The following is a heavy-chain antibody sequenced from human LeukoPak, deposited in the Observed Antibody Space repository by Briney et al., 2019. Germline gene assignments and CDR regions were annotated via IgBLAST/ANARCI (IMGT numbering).Heavy chain of an antibody. J-gene: IGHJ6*04. V-gene: IGHV3-23*01. CDR2: ISGSGGST. CDR3: AELGITMIGGV. Sequence: GGSLRLSCAASGFTFSSHGMSWVRQAPGKGLEWVSAISGSGGSTYYADSVKGRFTISRDNSKNTLYLQMNSLRAEDTAVYYCAELGITMIGGVWGKGTTVTISS. D-gene: IGHD3-10*02. CDR1: GFTFSSHG.